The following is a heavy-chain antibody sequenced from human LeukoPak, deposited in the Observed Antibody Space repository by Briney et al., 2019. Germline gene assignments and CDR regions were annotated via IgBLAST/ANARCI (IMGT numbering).Heavy chain of an antibody. CDR2: IKQDGSEK. CDR1: GFTFSNAW. Sequence: GGSLRLSCAASGFTFSNAWMSWVRQAPGKGLEWVANIKQDGSEKYYVDSVKGRFTISRDNTKNSLYLQMNSLRDEDTAVYYCAGPSGESIYAFDIWGQGTMVTVSS. CDR3: AGPSGESIYAFDI. V-gene: IGHV3-7*03. D-gene: IGHD3-10*01. J-gene: IGHJ3*02.